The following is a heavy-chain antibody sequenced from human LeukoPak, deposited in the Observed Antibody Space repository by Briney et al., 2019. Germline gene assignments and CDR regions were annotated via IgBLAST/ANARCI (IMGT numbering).Heavy chain of an antibody. D-gene: IGHD5-24*01. Sequence: ASVKVSCKASGGTFSSYAISWVRQAPGQGLEWMGGIIPIFGTANYAQKFQGRVTITADKSTSTAYMELSSLRSEDTAVYYCARVVSRDGYNLDYWGQGTLVTVSS. CDR1: GGTFSSYA. CDR3: ARVVSRDGYNLDY. CDR2: IIPIFGTA. J-gene: IGHJ4*02. V-gene: IGHV1-69*06.